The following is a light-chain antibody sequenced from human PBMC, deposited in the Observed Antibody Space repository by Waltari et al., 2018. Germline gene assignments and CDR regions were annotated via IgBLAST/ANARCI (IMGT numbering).Light chain of an antibody. CDR1: QNLLYSLNNKNE. CDR3: QQYKSAPWT. J-gene: IGKJ1*01. Sequence: DIVMTQSPDSLAVSPGERATITCQSSQNLLYSLNNKNELGWYQQKPGQPPKLLIYWASTRESGVPDRFSGSGAGTDFTLTISSLQAEDVAVYYCQQYKSAPWTFGQGTKVEIK. V-gene: IGKV4-1*01. CDR2: WAS.